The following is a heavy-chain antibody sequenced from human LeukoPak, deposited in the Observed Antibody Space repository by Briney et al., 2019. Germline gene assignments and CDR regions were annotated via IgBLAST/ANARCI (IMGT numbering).Heavy chain of an antibody. J-gene: IGHJ4*02. D-gene: IGHD6-13*01. Sequence: SETLSLTCAVYGGSFSGYYWSWIRQPSGKGLEWIGEINHSGRTNYNPSLKSRVTISVDTSKNQFSLKLSSVTAADTAVYYCARGFAAPLGYWGKGTLVTVSS. CDR1: GGSFSGYY. CDR2: INHSGRT. V-gene: IGHV4-34*01. CDR3: ARGFAAPLGY.